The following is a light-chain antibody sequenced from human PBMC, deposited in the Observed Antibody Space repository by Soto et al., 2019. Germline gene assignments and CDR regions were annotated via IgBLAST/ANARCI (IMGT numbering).Light chain of an antibody. V-gene: IGKV3-15*01. J-gene: IGKJ1*01. CDR3: QQYNNWPQA. CDR2: GAY. Sequence: EIVMTQSPATLSVSPGERATLSCRASQSVSSNLAWYQQKPGQAPRLLIYGAYTRATGIPARFSGSGSGTEFTLTISSLQSEDFSVYDCQQYNNWPQAFGQGTKVEIK. CDR1: QSVSSN.